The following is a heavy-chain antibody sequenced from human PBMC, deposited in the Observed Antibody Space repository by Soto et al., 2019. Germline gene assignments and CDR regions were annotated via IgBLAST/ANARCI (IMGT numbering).Heavy chain of an antibody. D-gene: IGHD6-13*01. CDR2: IIPIFGTA. V-gene: IGHV1-69*12. J-gene: IGHJ4*02. Sequence: QFQLVQSGAEVKKPGSSVKVSCKASGGTFSSYAISWVRQAPGQGLEWMGGIIPIFGTANYAQQFQGRVTSTADESTSTAYMELSSLRSEDTAVYYCASFEGAHYSGSWPLDYWGQGTLVTVSS. CDR1: GGTFSSYA. CDR3: ASFEGAHYSGSWPLDY.